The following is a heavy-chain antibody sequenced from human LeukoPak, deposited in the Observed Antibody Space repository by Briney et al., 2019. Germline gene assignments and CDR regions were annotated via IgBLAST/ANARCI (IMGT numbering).Heavy chain of an antibody. Sequence: GGSLRLSCAASGFTFDDYAMHWVRQAPGKGLEWVSGISWNSGSIGYADSVKGRFTISRDNAKNSLYLQMNSLRAEDTALYYCAKDIGRFLEWLGFDPWGQGILVTVSS. V-gene: IGHV3-9*01. CDR3: AKDIGRFLEWLGFDP. CDR2: ISWNSGSI. D-gene: IGHD3-3*01. J-gene: IGHJ5*02. CDR1: GFTFDDYA.